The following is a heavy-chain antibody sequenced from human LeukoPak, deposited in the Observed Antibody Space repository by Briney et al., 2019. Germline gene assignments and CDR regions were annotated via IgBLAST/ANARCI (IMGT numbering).Heavy chain of an antibody. CDR3: AHRRLGELSSFDY. Sequence: ESGPTLVKPTETLTPTCTFSGFSLSTSGVGVGWIRQTPGKALDLLALIYWDDDKRYSPSLKNRVTTTKDTPKNQVVLTMTNMDPEDTGTYYCAHRRLGELSSFDYWGQGTLVTVSS. D-gene: IGHD3-16*02. V-gene: IGHV2-5*02. CDR1: GFSLSTSGVG. CDR2: IYWDDDK. J-gene: IGHJ4*02.